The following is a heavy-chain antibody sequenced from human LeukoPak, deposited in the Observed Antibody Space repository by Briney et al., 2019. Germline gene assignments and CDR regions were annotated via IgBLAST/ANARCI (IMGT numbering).Heavy chain of an antibody. CDR2: MNPNSGNT. Sequence: GASVKVSCKASGYTFTSYYMHWVRQATGLGLEWMGWMNPNSGNTGYAQRFQGRVTITRNTSISTAFMELRSLRSEDTAVYYCARGRGISAAGIDWMENWFDPWGQGTLVTVSS. CDR3: ARGRGISAAGIDWMENWFDP. J-gene: IGHJ5*02. CDR1: GYTFTSYY. D-gene: IGHD6-13*01. V-gene: IGHV1-8*03.